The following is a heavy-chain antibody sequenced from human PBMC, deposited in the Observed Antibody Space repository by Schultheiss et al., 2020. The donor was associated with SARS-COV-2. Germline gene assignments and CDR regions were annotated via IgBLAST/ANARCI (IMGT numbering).Heavy chain of an antibody. Sequence: GESLKISCEASIFTCSKYGMHWFRQAPGKGLQWVAVIFSDGNTKYYADSVKGRFTISRDNSKNTLSLQMNSLTAEDTAVYYCAKDASSSGWYLNWYFDLWRSSSLVTVSS. V-gene: IGHV3-30*18. J-gene: IGHJ2*01. CDR1: IFTCSKYG. CDR2: IFSDGNTK. CDR3: AKDASSSGWYLNWYFDL. D-gene: IGHD6-19*01.